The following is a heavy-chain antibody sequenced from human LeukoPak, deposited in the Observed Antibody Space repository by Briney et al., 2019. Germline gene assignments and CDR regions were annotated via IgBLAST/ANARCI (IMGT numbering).Heavy chain of an antibody. V-gene: IGHV1-69*13. D-gene: IGHD1-26*01. J-gene: IGHJ3*02. CDR2: IIPIFGTA. CDR3: ARGRRQWELSAHAFDI. CDR1: GGTFSSYA. Sequence: GASVKVSCKASGGTFSSYAISWVRQAPGQGLEWMGVIIPIFGTANYAQKFQGRVTITANESTSTAYMELSSLRSEDTAVYYCARGRRQWELSAHAFDIWGQGTMVTVSS.